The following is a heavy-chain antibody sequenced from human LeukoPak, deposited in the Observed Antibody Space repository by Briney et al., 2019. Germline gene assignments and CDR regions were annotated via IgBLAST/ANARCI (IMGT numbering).Heavy chain of an antibody. Sequence: SETLSLTCTVSGGSISSYYWSWIRQPAGKGLEWIGHISTSGSTNYNPPLKSRVTMSVDTSKNQFSLKLSSVTAADTAVYYCARSPLGDYGGNPGFDYWGQGTLVTVSS. CDR3: ARSPLGDYGGNPGFDY. J-gene: IGHJ4*02. V-gene: IGHV4-4*07. CDR1: GGSISSYY. CDR2: ISTSGST. D-gene: IGHD4-23*01.